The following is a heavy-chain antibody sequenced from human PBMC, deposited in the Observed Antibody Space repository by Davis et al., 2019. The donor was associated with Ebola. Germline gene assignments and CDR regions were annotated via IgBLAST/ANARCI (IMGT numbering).Heavy chain of an antibody. Sequence: ASVKVSCKASGYTFTGYYMHWVRQAPGQGLEWMGRINPNSGGTNYAQKFQGRVTMTRDTSISTAYMELSRLRSDDTAVYYCALNSGYSSSWSDDDYFDYWGQGTLVTVSS. CDR3: ALNSGYSSSWSDDDYFDY. CDR1: GYTFTGYY. V-gene: IGHV1-2*06. J-gene: IGHJ4*02. D-gene: IGHD6-13*01. CDR2: INPNSGGT.